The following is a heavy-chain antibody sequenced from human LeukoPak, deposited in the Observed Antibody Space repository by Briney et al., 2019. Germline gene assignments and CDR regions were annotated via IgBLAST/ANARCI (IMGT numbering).Heavy chain of an antibody. Sequence: GGALRLSCAASGFTFSSYAMSWVRQAPGKGLEWDSAIRDSGSSTHYADSVKGRFTTSRDNSKNTLFLQMNSLRAEDTAIYYCAKYGPQDSGSSHFDYWGQGALVTVSS. CDR3: AKYGPQDSGSSHFDY. CDR2: IRDSGSST. CDR1: GFTFSSYA. D-gene: IGHD1-26*01. V-gene: IGHV3-23*01. J-gene: IGHJ4*02.